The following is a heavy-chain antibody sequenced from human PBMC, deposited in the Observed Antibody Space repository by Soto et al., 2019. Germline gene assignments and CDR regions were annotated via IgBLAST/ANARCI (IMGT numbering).Heavy chain of an antibody. J-gene: IGHJ5*02. CDR3: ASPFGYSSSWYRGRFDP. CDR2: INHSGST. D-gene: IGHD6-13*01. CDR1: GLSFSGYY. V-gene: IGHV4-34*01. Sequence: SETLSLTCAVYGLSFSGYYWSWIRQPPGKGLEWIGEINHSGSTNYNPSLKSRVTISVDTSKNQFSLKLSSVTAADTAVYYCASPFGYSSSWYRGRFDPWGQGTLVTVSS.